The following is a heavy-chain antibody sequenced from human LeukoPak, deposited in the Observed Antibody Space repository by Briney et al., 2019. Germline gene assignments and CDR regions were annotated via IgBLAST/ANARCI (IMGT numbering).Heavy chain of an antibody. CDR2: IYTSGST. Sequence: PSETLSLTCTVSGGSINSGSYYWSWIRQPAGKGLEWIGRIYTSGSTNYNPSLKSRVTISVDTSKNQFSLKLSSVTAADTAVYYCARDGGPGYYDSSGYSGYWGQGTLVTVSS. J-gene: IGHJ4*02. V-gene: IGHV4-61*02. CDR3: ARDGGPGYYDSSGYSGY. D-gene: IGHD3-22*01. CDR1: GGSINSGSYY.